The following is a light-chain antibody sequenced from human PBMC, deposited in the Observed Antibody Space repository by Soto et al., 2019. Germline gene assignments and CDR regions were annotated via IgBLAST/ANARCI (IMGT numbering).Light chain of an antibody. V-gene: IGKV3-15*01. CDR3: QQYSKWPIT. Sequence: EIVLTHSPGTLSLSPGERATLSCRASQSVNSNYLAWYQQHPGQPPRLLIYGISTRATGIPARFSGSGSGTEFSLTISSLQSEDFAVYYCQQYSKWPITFGQGTRLEIK. CDR2: GIS. J-gene: IGKJ5*01. CDR1: QSVNSN.